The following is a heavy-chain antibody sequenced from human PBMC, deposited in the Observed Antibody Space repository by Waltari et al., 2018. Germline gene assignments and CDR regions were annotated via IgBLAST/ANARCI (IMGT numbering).Heavy chain of an antibody. CDR3: ARDLGGRTRPDN. CDR2: INPNRGGT. V-gene: IGHV1-2*02. J-gene: IGHJ4*02. Sequence: QVQLVQSGAEVKKPGASVKVSCKASGYPFTGYYMHWVRQAPGQGLEWMGWINPNRGGTNYAQKFQGRVTMTRDTSISTAYMELSRLRSDDTAVYYCARDLGGRTRPDNWGQGTLVTVSS. CDR1: GYPFTGYY. D-gene: IGHD2-15*01.